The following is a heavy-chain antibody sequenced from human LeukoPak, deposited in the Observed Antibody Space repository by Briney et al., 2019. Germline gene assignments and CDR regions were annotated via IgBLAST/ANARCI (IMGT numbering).Heavy chain of an antibody. V-gene: IGHV3-23*01. CDR1: GFTFSSYA. CDR2: ISGSGGRT. J-gene: IGHJ6*03. CDR3: ATGGTWSGYTRPYYYYYMDV. D-gene: IGHD3-3*01. Sequence: GGSLRLSCAASGFTFSSYAMSWVRQTPGKGLAWVSAISGSGGRTYYADSVKGRFTISRDNSKNTLYLQMNSLRAEDTAVYYCATGGTWSGYTRPYYYYYMDVWGKGTTVTVSS.